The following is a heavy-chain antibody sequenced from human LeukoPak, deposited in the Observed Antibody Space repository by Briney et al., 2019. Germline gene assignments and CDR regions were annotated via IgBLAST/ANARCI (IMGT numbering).Heavy chain of an antibody. CDR1: GFTFSSYW. V-gene: IGHV3-7*01. CDR2: IRQDGSDK. Sequence: GGSLRLSCAASGFTFSSYWMSWVRQAPGKGLEWVANIRQDGSDKYYVDFVQGRFTASRDNTKNTWSLEMNSLRAEDTAVYYCVVGGSPGYWGQGTLVTVSS. CDR3: VVGGSPGY. J-gene: IGHJ4*02. D-gene: IGHD2-15*01.